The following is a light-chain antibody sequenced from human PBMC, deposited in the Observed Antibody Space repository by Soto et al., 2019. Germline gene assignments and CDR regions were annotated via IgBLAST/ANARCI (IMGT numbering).Light chain of an antibody. J-gene: IGKJ5*01. CDR1: QSISSW. CDR3: QQYNSYPT. CDR2: KAS. Sequence: IQMTPSPSTLSESVGDRVTITCRASQSISSWLDWYQQKPGKAPKVLIYKASSLESGVPSRFSGSGSGTEFTLTISSLQPDDFATYYCQQYNSYPTFGQGTRLEIK. V-gene: IGKV1-5*03.